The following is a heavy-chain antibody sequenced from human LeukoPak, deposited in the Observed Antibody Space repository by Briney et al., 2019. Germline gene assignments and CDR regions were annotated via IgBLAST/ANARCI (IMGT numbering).Heavy chain of an antibody. D-gene: IGHD6-19*01. J-gene: IGHJ4*02. CDR2: INHSGST. V-gene: IGHV4-34*01. Sequence: PSETLSLTCAVYGGSFSGYYWSWIRQPPGKGLEWIGEINHSGSTNYNPSLKSRVTVSVDTSKNQFSLKLSSVTAADTAVYFCARSVAGRRPFGYWGQGTLVTVSS. CDR3: ARSVAGRRPFGY. CDR1: GGSFSGYY.